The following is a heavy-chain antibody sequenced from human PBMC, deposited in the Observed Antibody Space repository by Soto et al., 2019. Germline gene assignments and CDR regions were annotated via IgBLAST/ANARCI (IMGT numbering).Heavy chain of an antibody. J-gene: IGHJ5*02. Sequence: QVQLVQSGAEVKKPGASVKVSCKASGYTFTSYGISWVRQAPGQGLEWMGWISAHNGNTNYAQKLQGRVTVTTDTSTSTAYMELRSLRSDDTAVYYCARDPTPYCSGGSCYSLGIWFDPWGQGTLVTVSS. V-gene: IGHV1-18*01. CDR3: ARDPTPYCSGGSCYSLGIWFDP. CDR1: GYTFTSYG. D-gene: IGHD2-15*01. CDR2: ISAHNGNT.